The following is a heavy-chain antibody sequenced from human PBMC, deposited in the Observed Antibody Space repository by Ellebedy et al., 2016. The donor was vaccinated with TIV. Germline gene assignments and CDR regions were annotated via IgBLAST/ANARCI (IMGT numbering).Heavy chain of an antibody. J-gene: IGHJ6*04. CDR2: INHSGST. V-gene: IGHV4-34*01. Sequence: MPSETLSLTCAVYGGSFSGYYWSWIRQPPGKGLEWIGEINHSGSTNYNPSLKSRVTISVDTSNNQFSLTLSSVTASDTAVYNRARNWGSSGSYPYGMDFWGKGNTVTVSS. CDR3: ARNWGSSGSYPYGMDF. D-gene: IGHD3-10*01. CDR1: GGSFSGYY.